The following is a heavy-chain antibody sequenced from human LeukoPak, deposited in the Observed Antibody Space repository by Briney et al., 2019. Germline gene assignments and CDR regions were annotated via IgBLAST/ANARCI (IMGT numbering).Heavy chain of an antibody. D-gene: IGHD6-13*01. CDR1: GFTVSYDY. CDR2: IWYDGSNK. J-gene: IGHJ4*02. Sequence: PGGSLRLSCAASGFTVSYDYVSWVRLAPGKGLEWVAVIWYDGSNKYYADSVKGRFTISRDNSKNTLYLQMNSLRAEDTAVYYCARDLLAGRAAAGTPPEGYWGQGTLVTVSS. V-gene: IGHV3-33*08. CDR3: ARDLLAGRAAAGTPPEGY.